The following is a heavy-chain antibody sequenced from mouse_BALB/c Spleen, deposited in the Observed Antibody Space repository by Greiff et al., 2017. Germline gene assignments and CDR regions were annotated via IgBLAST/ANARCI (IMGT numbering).Heavy chain of an antibody. CDR1: GFTFSSYA. D-gene: IGHD2-14*01. Sequence: EVKLMESGGGLVKPGGSLKLSCAASGFTFSSYAMSWVRQTPEKRLEWVATISSGGSYTYYPDSVKGRFTISRDNAKNTLYLQMSSLRSEDTAMYYCAREVHNYFDYWGQGTTLTVSS. CDR3: AREVHNYFDY. V-gene: IGHV5-9-3*01. J-gene: IGHJ2*01. CDR2: ISSGGSYT.